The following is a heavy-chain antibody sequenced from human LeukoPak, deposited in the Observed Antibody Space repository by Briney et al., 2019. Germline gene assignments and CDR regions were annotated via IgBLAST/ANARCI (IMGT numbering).Heavy chain of an antibody. J-gene: IGHJ4*02. CDR2: INPNSGGT. Sequence: ASVKVSCKASGYTFTGYYMHWVRQAPGQGLERLGWINPNSGGTNYAQKFQGRVTMTRDTSISTAYMELSRLRSDDTAVYYCARDLSGYCSSTSCLSYEFDYWGQGTLVTVSS. D-gene: IGHD2-2*01. CDR1: GYTFTGYY. V-gene: IGHV1-2*02. CDR3: ARDLSGYCSSTSCLSYEFDY.